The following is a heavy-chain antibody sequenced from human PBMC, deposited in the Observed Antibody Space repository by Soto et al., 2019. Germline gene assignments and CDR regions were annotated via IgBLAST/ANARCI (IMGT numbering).Heavy chain of an antibody. CDR1: DGSIGSDY. D-gene: IGHD4-4*01. J-gene: IGHJ5*02. CDR3: ARMCDNYVNGNWFDP. V-gene: IGHV4-59*01. Sequence: QVQLQESGPGLVNPSETLSLTCTVSDGSIGSDYWSWIRQPQGKGLEWLGNIDYIGNTNYNPSLKSRVTMSIDTSKNRFSLKLASVTTAATAVYYCARMCDNYVNGNWFDPWGKGTLVTVSS. CDR2: IDYIGNT.